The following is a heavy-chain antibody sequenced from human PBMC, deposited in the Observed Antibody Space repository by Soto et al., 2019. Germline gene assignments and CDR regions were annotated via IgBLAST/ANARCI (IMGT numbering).Heavy chain of an antibody. CDR2: IYYSGST. Sequence: SETLSLTCTVSGGSIISGDYYWSLIRQPPGKGLEWIGYIYYSGSTYYNPSLKSRVTISVDTSKNQFSLKLSSVTAADTAVYYCVRFWPPAYSDALTDYTDPFDYRGQGT. CDR3: VRFWPPAYSDALTDYTDPFDY. V-gene: IGHV4-30-4*01. D-gene: IGHD3-9*01. J-gene: IGHJ4*02. CDR1: GGSIISGDYY.